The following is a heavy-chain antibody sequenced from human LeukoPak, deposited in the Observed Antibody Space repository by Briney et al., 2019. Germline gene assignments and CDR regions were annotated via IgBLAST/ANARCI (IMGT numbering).Heavy chain of an antibody. V-gene: IGHV3-23*01. Sequence: PGGSLRLSCAASGFTFSSYAMSWVRQAPGEGLEWVSAISGSGGSTYYADSVKGRFTISRDNSKNTLYLQMNSLRAEDTAVYYCAKDSGISGGRSSQNWGQGTLVTVSS. CDR1: GFTFSSYA. CDR3: AKDSGISGGRSSQN. J-gene: IGHJ4*02. CDR2: ISGSGGST. D-gene: IGHD3-3*02.